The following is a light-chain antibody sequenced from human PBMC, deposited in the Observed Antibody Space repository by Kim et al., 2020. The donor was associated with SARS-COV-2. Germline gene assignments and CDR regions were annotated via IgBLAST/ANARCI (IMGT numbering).Light chain of an antibody. CDR2: DDS. CDR3: SSYAGSYSWV. Sequence: GQSVTISCTGTSSDVVAYNYFSWNQQHPGEAPKLLIFDDSRRAAGVPDRISGSKSGNTASLTISGLQAEDEADYYCSSYAGSYSWVFGGGTKLTVL. J-gene: IGLJ3*02. V-gene: IGLV2-11*01. CDR1: SSDVVAYNY.